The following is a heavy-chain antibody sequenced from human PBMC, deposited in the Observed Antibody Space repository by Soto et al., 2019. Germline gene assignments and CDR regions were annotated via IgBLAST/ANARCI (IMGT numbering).Heavy chain of an antibody. D-gene: IGHD3-22*01. CDR2: IIPIFGTA. CDR1: GGTFSSYA. CDR3: ARVLKDYYDSSGYAFDI. Sequence: QVQLVQSGAEVKKPGSSVKVSCKASGGTFSSYAISWVRQAPGQGLEWMGGIIPIFGTANYAQKFQGRVTSTADESTSTAYMELSSLRSEDTAVYYCARVLKDYYDSSGYAFDIWGQGTMVTVSS. J-gene: IGHJ3*02. V-gene: IGHV1-69*01.